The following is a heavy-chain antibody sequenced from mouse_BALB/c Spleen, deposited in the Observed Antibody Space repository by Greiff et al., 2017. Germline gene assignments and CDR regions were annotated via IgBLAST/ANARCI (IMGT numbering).Heavy chain of an antibody. CDR1: GYTFTSYW. J-gene: IGHJ4*01. V-gene: IGHV1-7*01. CDR3: ARRGATLDAMDY. D-gene: IGHD3-1*01. Sequence: QVQLKESGAELAKPGASVKMSCKASGYTFTSYWMHWVKQRPGQGLEWIGYINPSTGYTEYNQKFKDKATLTADKSSSTAYMQLSSLTSEDSAVYYCARRGATLDAMDYWGQGTSVTVSS. CDR2: INPSTGYT.